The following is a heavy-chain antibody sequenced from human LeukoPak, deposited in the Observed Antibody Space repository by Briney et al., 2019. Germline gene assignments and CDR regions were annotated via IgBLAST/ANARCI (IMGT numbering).Heavy chain of an antibody. CDR2: INPSGGST. D-gene: IGHD3-9*01. J-gene: IGHJ4*02. Sequence: ASVKVSCKASGYTFTNYGISWVRQAPGQGLKWMGIINPSGGSTTYAQKFRGRLTMTRDMSTSTVYMELSSLRSEDTAVYYCARGSRPVYNLLTGKRYFDYWGQGTLLTVSS. CDR3: ARGSRPVYNLLTGKRYFDY. CDR1: GYTFTNYG. V-gene: IGHV1-46*01.